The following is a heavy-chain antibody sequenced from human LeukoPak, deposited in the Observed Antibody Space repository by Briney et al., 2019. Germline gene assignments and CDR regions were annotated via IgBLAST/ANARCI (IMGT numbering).Heavy chain of an antibody. J-gene: IGHJ5*02. D-gene: IGHD3-22*01. Sequence: PSETLSLTCTVSGYSISSGYYWGWIRQPPGKGLEWIGSIYHSGSTYYNPSLKSRVTISVDTSKSQFSLKLSSVTAADTAVYYCARDHYDSSGYYYWFDPWGQGTLVTVSS. V-gene: IGHV4-38-2*02. CDR3: ARDHYDSSGYYYWFDP. CDR2: IYHSGST. CDR1: GYSISSGYY.